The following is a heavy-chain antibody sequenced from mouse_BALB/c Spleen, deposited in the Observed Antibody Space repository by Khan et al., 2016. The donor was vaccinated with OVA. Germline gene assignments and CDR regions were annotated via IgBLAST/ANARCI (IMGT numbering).Heavy chain of an antibody. V-gene: IGHV3-2*02. Sequence: EVQLVESGPGLVKPSQSLSLTCTVTGYSITSDYVWNWIRQFPGNKLEWMGYITYSGGTSYHPSLKSRISITRDTSKNQFFLRLNSVTTEDSATYYCARWFAYWGQGTLVTVS. CDR3: ARWFAY. CDR1: GYSITSDYV. J-gene: IGHJ3*01. CDR2: ITYSGGT.